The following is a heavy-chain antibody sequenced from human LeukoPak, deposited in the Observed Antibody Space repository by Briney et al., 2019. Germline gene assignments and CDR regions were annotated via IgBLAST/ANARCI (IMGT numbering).Heavy chain of an antibody. J-gene: IGHJ5*02. D-gene: IGHD3-10*01. CDR1: EFTFSSYW. CDR3: ARGSHVVLWHSTWFDP. V-gene: IGHV3-7*01. CDR2: IKQDGSEK. Sequence: GGSLRLSCAASEFTFSSYWMSWVRQAPGKGLEWVANIKQDGSEKYYVDSVKGRFTISRDNAKNSLYLQMNSLRAEDTAVFYCARGSHVVLWHSTWFDPWGQGTLVTVSS.